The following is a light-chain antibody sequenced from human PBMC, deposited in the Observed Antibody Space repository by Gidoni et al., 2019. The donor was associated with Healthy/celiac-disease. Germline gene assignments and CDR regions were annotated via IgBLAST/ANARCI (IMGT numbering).Light chain of an antibody. CDR3: QQYGSSRYT. Sequence: ESVLTQSPGTLSLSPGERATLSCRASQSVSSSYLAWYQQKPGQAPRLLIYGASSRATGIPDRFSGSGYGTDFTLTISRLEPEAFAVYYCQQYGSSRYTFGQGTKLEIK. J-gene: IGKJ2*01. CDR1: QSVSSSY. CDR2: GAS. V-gene: IGKV3-20*01.